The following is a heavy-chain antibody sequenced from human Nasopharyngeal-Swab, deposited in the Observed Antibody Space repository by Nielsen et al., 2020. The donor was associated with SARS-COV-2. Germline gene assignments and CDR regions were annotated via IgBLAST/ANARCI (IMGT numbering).Heavy chain of an antibody. Sequence: GESLKISCAASGFTFSDYYMSWIRQAPGKGLEWVSYISSSSSYTNYADSVKGRFTISRDNAKNSLYLQMNSLRAEDTALYYCAREGDSGAANYCAFDIWGQGTMVTVSS. CDR1: GFTFSDYY. CDR3: AREGDSGAANYCAFDI. J-gene: IGHJ3*02. D-gene: IGHD4/OR15-4a*01. CDR2: ISSSSSYT. V-gene: IGHV3-11*06.